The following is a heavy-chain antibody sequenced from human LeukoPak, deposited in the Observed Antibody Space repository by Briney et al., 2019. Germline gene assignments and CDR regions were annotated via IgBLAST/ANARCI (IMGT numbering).Heavy chain of an antibody. CDR2: IYYSGST. J-gene: IGHJ3*02. CDR3: ARSGPSIMDAFDI. Sequence: SETLSLTCTVSGGSISSHYWSWIRQPPGKGLEWIGYIYYSGSTNYNPSLKGRVTISVDTSKNQFSLKLSSVTAADTAVYYCARSGPSIMDAFDIWGQGTMVTVSS. V-gene: IGHV4-59*11. CDR1: GGSISSHY. D-gene: IGHD3-16*01.